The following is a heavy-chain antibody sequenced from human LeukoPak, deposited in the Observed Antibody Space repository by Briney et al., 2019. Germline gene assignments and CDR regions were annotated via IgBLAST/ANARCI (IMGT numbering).Heavy chain of an antibody. V-gene: IGHV3-30*18. D-gene: IGHD6-13*01. J-gene: IGHJ5*02. CDR3: AKDQYGSSWPNNWFDP. CDR1: GFTFSTYS. CDR2: ISYDGSNK. Sequence: GGSLRLSCAASGFTFSTYSGNWIRQAPGKGLEWVAVISYDGSNKYYADSVKGRFTISRDNSKNTLYLQMNSLRAEDTAVYYCAKDQYGSSWPNNWFDPWGQGTLVTVSS.